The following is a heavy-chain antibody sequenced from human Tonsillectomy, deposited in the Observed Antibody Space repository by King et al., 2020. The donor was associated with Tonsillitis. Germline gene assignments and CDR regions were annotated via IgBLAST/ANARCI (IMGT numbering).Heavy chain of an antibody. D-gene: IGHD3-22*01. CDR1: GYTFTSYD. CDR2: MNPSSANT. Sequence: VQLVESGAEVKKPGASVKVSCKTSGYTFTSYDINWVRQATGQGLEWMGWMNPSSANTGYAKKFQGRVTMTRDTSISTAYMELSSLRSEDTAVYYCARGSYYDSSGYHVWFDPWGQGTLVTVSS. J-gene: IGHJ5*02. CDR3: ARGSYYDSSGYHVWFDP. V-gene: IGHV1-8*01.